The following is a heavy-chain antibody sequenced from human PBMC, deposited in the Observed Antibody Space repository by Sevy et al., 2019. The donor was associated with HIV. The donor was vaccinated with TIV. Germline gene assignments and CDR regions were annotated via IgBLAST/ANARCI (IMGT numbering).Heavy chain of an antibody. CDR2: LIPIFGTT. J-gene: IGHJ3*02. CDR3: ALDSNAYDI. D-gene: IGHD3-22*01. Sequence: ASVKVSCKASGGTFNSYGINWVRQAPGQGLEWMGGLIPIFGTTNYAQKFQGRVTITADKSTSTVHMELSSLRSEDTAEYYCALDSNAYDIWGQWTMVTVSS. CDR1: GGTFNSYG. V-gene: IGHV1-69*06.